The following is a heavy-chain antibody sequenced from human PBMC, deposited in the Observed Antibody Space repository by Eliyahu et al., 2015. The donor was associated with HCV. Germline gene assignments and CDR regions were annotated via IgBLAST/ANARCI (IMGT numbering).Heavy chain of an antibody. V-gene: IGHV3-21*02. J-gene: IGHJ6*02. CDR3: ARGRENYGYDMDV. Sequence: EVQLVEFGGGLVKPGESLRLSCTGSGFSFSGHSMHWVRQAPGKGLQWVSSISSSSSYIYYADSMKGRFTASRNNAKNSLDLEMNSLRAEDTAVYYCARGRENYGYDMDVWGQGTTVTVSS. CDR1: GFSFSGHS. CDR2: ISSSSSYI.